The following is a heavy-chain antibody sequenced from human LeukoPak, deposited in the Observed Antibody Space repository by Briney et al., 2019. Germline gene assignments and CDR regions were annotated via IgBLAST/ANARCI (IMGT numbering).Heavy chain of an antibody. J-gene: IGHJ4*02. V-gene: IGHV3-23*01. CDR2: ISGSGGST. CDR3: AKSHLTTRRGFDY. Sequence: SGGSLRLSCAASGFTFSSYAMTWARQAPGKGLEWVSAISGSGGSTYYADSVKGRFTISRDNSKNTLYLQMNSLRAEDTAVYYCAKSHLTTRRGFDYWGQGTLVTVSS. CDR1: GFTFSSYA. D-gene: IGHD3-10*01.